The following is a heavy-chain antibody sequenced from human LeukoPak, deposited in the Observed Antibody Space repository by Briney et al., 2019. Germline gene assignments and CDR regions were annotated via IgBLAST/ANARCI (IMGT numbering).Heavy chain of an antibody. V-gene: IGHV1-69*05. D-gene: IGHD6-13*01. J-gene: IGHJ4*02. CDR1: GGTFSSYA. CDR2: IIPIFGTA. CDR3: ARFSSSWYIFDY. Sequence: GASVKVSCKASGGTFSSYAISWVRQAPGQGREWMGGIIPIFGTANYAQKFQGRVTITMDESTSTAYMELSSLRYEGTAVYYCARFSSSWYIFDYWGQGTLVTVSS.